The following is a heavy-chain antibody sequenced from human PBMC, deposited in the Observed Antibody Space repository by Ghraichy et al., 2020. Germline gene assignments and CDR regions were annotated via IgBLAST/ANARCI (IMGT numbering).Heavy chain of an antibody. V-gene: IGHV3-48*02. D-gene: IGHD3-10*01. CDR3: VRDLERFGVREY. CDR2: ISSGSSPR. Sequence: GESLNISCAASGFTFSSYDMNWVRQAPGKGLEWVSYISSGSSPRHYADSVKGRFTVSRDNAKNSLYLQMNSLRDEDTAVYYCVRDLERFGVREYWGRGTLVTVSS. CDR1: GFTFSSYD. J-gene: IGHJ4*02.